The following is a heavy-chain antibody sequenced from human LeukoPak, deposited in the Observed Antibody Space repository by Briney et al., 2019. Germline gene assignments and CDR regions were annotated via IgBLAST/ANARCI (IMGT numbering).Heavy chain of an antibody. V-gene: IGHV3-23*01. CDR1: GFTFSSYA. CDR3: ANSAYNYAPRNY. D-gene: IGHD1-1*01. J-gene: IGHJ4*02. Sequence: QTGGSLRLSCAASGFTFSSYAMSWVRQAPGKGLEWVSAISASGDSTYYADSVKGRFTISRDNSKNTLWLQMNSLRAEDTAVYYCANSAYNYAPRNYWGQGTLVTVSS. CDR2: ISASGDST.